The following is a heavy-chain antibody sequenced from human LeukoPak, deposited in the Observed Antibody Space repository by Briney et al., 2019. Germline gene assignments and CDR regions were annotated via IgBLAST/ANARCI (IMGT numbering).Heavy chain of an antibody. J-gene: IGHJ4*02. V-gene: IGHV3-30-3*01. Sequence: PGGSLRLSCAASGFPLSSYAIHWVRQAPGKGLEWVAVMSYDGTKTYYTDSVKGWFTISRGNSKNTLYLQMNSLRAEDTAVYYCAKTPPFYGGNGDYFDYWGQGTLVTVSS. CDR3: AKTPPFYGGNGDYFDY. CDR1: GFPLSSYA. CDR2: MSYDGTKT. D-gene: IGHD4-23*01.